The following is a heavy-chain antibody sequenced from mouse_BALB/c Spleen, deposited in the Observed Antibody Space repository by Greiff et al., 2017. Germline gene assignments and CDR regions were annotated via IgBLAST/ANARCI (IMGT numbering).Heavy chain of an antibody. CDR3: ARLQDWAMDY. CDR1: GFTFSSYG. CDR2: ISSGGSYT. D-gene: IGHD4-1*01. Sequence: EVMLVESGGDLVKPGGSLKLSCAASGFTFSSYGMSWVRQTPDKRLEWVATISSGGSYTYYPDSVKGRFTISRDNAKNTLYLQMSSLKSEDTAMYYFARLQDWAMDYWGQGTSVTVSS. V-gene: IGHV5-6*01. J-gene: IGHJ4*01.